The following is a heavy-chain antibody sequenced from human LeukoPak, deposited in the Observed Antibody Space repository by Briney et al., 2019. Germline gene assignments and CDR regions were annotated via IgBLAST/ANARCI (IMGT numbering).Heavy chain of an antibody. CDR1: GYTFTSCY. CDR3: ARDGLLLGLFDY. D-gene: IGHD2-15*01. J-gene: IGHJ4*02. CDR2: INPSGGST. V-gene: IGHV1-46*01. Sequence: ASVKVSCKASGYTFTSCYMHWVRQAPGQGLEWMGIINPSGGSTSYAQKFQGRVTMTRDTSTSTVYMELSSLRSEDTAVYYCARDGLLLGLFDYWGQGTLVTVSS.